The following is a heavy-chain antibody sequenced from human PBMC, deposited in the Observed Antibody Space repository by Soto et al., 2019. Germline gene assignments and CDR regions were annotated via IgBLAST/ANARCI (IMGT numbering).Heavy chain of an antibody. D-gene: IGHD2-8*01. CDR3: ARDRCTNGVCYAPSDY. J-gene: IGHJ4*02. Sequence: GGSLRLSCATSGFTFSTYAMHWVRQAPGKGLEYVSAISSNGRSTYYANSVKGRFTISRDNSKNTLYLQMDSLRAEDMAVHYCARDRCTNGVCYAPSDYWGQGTLVTVSS. V-gene: IGHV3-64*01. CDR2: ISSNGRST. CDR1: GFTFSTYA.